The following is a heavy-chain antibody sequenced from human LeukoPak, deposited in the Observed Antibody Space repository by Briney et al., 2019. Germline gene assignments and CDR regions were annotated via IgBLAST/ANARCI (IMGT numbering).Heavy chain of an antibody. J-gene: IGHJ4*02. CDR3: AILWFGELLYADYCDY. CDR1: GFTFSSYS. Sequence: GGSLRLSCAASGFTFSSYSMNWVRQAPGKGLEWVSSISSSSSYIYYADSVKGRFTISRDNAKNSLYLQMNSLRAEDTAVYYCAILWFGELLYADYCDYWGQGTLVTVSS. V-gene: IGHV3-21*01. CDR2: ISSSSSYI. D-gene: IGHD3-10*01.